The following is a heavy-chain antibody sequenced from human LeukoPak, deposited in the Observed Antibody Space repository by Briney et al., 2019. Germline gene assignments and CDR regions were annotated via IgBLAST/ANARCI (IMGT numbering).Heavy chain of an antibody. D-gene: IGHD2-2*01. CDR2: ISSSGSTI. Sequence: PGGSLRLSCAASGFTFSDYYMSWIRQVPGKGLEWVSYISSSGSTIYYADSVKGRFTISRDNAKNSLYLQMNSLRAEDTAVYYCARGPDIVVVPAATLNYYGMDVWGQGTTVTVSS. CDR1: GFTFSDYY. CDR3: ARGPDIVVVPAATLNYYGMDV. V-gene: IGHV3-11*04. J-gene: IGHJ6*02.